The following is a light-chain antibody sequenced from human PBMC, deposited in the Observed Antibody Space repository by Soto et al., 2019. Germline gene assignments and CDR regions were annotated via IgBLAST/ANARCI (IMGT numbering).Light chain of an antibody. CDR1: QSVTSTY. Sequence: DIVLTQSSGTLSLSPGDRATLSCRASQSVTSTYLAWYQQKPGQAPRLLIYGASSRATGIPDRFSGSGSGTDFTLTISRLEPEDFAVYYCHLYGSSPPATFGPGTKVEIK. CDR2: GAS. CDR3: HLYGSSPPAT. V-gene: IGKV3-20*01. J-gene: IGKJ3*01.